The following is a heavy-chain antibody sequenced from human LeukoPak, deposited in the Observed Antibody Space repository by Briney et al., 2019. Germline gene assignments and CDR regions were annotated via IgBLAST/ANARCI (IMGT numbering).Heavy chain of an antibody. Sequence: ASVKVSCKASGYTFTGYYMHWVRQAPGQGLEWMGWINPNSGDTNYAQKFQGRVTMTRDTSISTAYMELTSLTSDDTAVYYCARDWGGYYDFWSGYYDPYFDYWGQGTLVTVSS. J-gene: IGHJ4*02. CDR1: GYTFTGYY. V-gene: IGHV1-2*02. CDR3: ARDWGGYYDFWSGYYDPYFDY. D-gene: IGHD3-3*01. CDR2: INPNSGDT.